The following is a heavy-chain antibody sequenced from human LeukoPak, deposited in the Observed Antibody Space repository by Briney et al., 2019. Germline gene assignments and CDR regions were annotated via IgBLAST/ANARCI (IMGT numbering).Heavy chain of an antibody. D-gene: IGHD1-20*01. Sequence: PGRSLRLSCAASGFTFSSYAMHWVRQAPGKGLEWVAVISYDGSNKYYADSVKGRFTISRDNSKNTLYLQMNSLRAEDTAVYYCAKDLTPGITGTLEIWGQGTMVTVSS. CDR3: AKDLTPGITGTLEI. V-gene: IGHV3-30*04. J-gene: IGHJ3*02. CDR2: ISYDGSNK. CDR1: GFTFSSYA.